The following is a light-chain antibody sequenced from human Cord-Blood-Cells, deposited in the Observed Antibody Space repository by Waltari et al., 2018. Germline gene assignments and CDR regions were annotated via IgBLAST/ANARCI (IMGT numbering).Light chain of an antibody. J-gene: IGLJ1*01. CDR3: SSYTSSSTLGV. V-gene: IGLV2-14*01. CDR1: SRDVGGYNY. Sequence: YAMPQPASVSGTPGQSITISCTGTSRDVGGYNYLCWYQQHPGKAPKLMIYVVSNRPSGVSNRFSGSQSGNTASLTISGLQAEDESDCYCSSYTSSSTLGVFGTGTRVTVL. CDR2: VVS.